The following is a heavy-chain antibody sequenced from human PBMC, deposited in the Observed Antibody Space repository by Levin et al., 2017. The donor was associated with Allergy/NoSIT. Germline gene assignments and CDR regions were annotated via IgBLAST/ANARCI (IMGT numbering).Heavy chain of an antibody. CDR1: GFTFSSYG. CDR2: ISYDGSNK. Sequence: GGSLRLSCAASGFTFSSYGMHWVRQAPGKGLEWVAVISYDGSNKYYADSVKGRFTISRDNSKNTLYLQMNSLRAEDTAVYYCAKGSDDFWSGYPGDYWGQGTLVTVSS. V-gene: IGHV3-30*18. D-gene: IGHD3-3*01. J-gene: IGHJ4*02. CDR3: AKGSDDFWSGYPGDY.